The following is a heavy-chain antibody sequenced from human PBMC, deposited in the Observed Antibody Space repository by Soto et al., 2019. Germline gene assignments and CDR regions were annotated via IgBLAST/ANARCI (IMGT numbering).Heavy chain of an antibody. Sequence: GESLKISCKGSGYSFTSYWIGWVRQMPGKGLEWMGIIYPGDSDTRYSPSFQGQVTISADKSISTAYLQWSSLKASDTAVYYCARGRDDSSWSSAEYFQRWGQGTLVTVSS. V-gene: IGHV5-51*01. D-gene: IGHD6-13*01. CDR2: IYPGDSDT. CDR1: GYSFTSYW. CDR3: ARGRDDSSWSSAEYFQR. J-gene: IGHJ1*01.